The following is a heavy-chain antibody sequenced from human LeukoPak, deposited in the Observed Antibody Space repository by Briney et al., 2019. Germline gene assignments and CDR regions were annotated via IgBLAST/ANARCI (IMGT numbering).Heavy chain of an antibody. CDR3: ARDGYSGSWYGSSGIRY. V-gene: IGHV4-31*03. D-gene: IGHD6-13*01. Sequence: TLSLTCTVSGGSISSGGYYWSWIRQHPGKGLEWIGYIYYSGSTYYNPSLKSRVTISVDTSKNQFSLKLSSVIAADTAVYYCARDGYSGSWYGSSGIRYWGQGTLVTVSS. CDR2: IYYSGST. CDR1: GGSISSGGYY. J-gene: IGHJ4*02.